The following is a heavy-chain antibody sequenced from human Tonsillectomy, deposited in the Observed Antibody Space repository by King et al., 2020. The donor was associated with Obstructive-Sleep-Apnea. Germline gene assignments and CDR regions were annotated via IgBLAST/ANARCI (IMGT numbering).Heavy chain of an antibody. CDR2: IHYSAFT. J-gene: IGHJ5*02. D-gene: IGHD1-14*01. V-gene: IGHV4-59*08. CDR1: GGSISSYY. CDR3: ARQDNHPGWFDP. Sequence: QLQESGPGLVKPSETLSLTCAMSGGSISSYYWNWIRQPPGKGLEWIGYIHYSAFTNYNPSLKSRVTISVDTSKNQVSLKLYSVTAADTAVYFCARQDNHPGWFDPRGPGTLVTVSS.